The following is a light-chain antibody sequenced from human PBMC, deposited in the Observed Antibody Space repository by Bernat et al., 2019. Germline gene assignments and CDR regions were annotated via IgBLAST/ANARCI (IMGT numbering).Light chain of an antibody. J-gene: IGKJ1*01. CDR3: LQDYNYQWT. Sequence: IQMTQSPSSLSASVGDRVTITCRASQSISSYLNWYQQKPGKAPKLLIYAASSLQSGVPSRFSGSGSGTDFTLTISSLQPEDFATYYCLQDYNYQWTFGQGTKVEIK. V-gene: IGKV1-6*01. CDR2: AAS. CDR1: QSISSY.